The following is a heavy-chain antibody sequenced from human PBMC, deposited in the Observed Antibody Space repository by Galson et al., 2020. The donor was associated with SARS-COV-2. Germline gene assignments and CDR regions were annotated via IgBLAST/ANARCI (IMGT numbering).Heavy chain of an antibody. V-gene: IGHV3-7*01. CDR2: IKQDGSEK. CDR1: GFTFSSYW. D-gene: IGHD6-13*01. CDR3: ARVPSSSWYFDY. J-gene: IGHJ4*02. Sequence: LSLTCAASGFTFSSYWMSWVRQAPGKGLEWVANIKQDGSEKYYVDSVKGRFTISRDNAKNSLYLQMNSLRAEDTAVYYCARVPSSSWYFDYWGQGTLVTVSS.